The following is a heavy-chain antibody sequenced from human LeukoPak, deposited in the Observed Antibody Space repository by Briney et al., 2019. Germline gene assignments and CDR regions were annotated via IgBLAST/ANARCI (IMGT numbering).Heavy chain of an antibody. V-gene: IGHV1-69*05. CDR3: ARDLVDSSGWYLVY. J-gene: IGHJ4*02. Sequence: SVKVSCKASGYTFTSYIITWVRQAPGQGLEWMGRIIPIFGTANYAQKFQGRVTITTDESTSTAYMELSSLRSEDTAVYYCARDLVDSSGWYLVYWGQGTLVTVSS. CDR2: IIPIFGTA. D-gene: IGHD6-19*01. CDR1: GYTFTSYI.